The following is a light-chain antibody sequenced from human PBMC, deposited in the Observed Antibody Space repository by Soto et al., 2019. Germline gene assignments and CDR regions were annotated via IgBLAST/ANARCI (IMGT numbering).Light chain of an antibody. CDR1: QGIRGA. CDR3: QQFNSYPIT. CDR2: DVS. V-gene: IGKV1-13*02. Sequence: AIQLTQSPSSLSASVGDRVTITCRASQGIRGALAWYQQRPGKPHKMLIYDVSKLERGVQSRFSGSDSGTHCTLTSSSLQAEDFATYYCQQFNSYPITFGQGTRLEIK. J-gene: IGKJ5*01.